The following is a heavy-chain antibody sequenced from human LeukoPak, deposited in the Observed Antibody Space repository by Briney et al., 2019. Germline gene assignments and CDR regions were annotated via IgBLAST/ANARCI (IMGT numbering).Heavy chain of an antibody. D-gene: IGHD2-15*01. CDR2: IGTAGDT. V-gene: IGHV3-13*01. Sequence: GGSLRLSCAASGFTFSSYDMHGVRQATGKGLEWVSAIGTAGDTYYPGSVKGRFTISREKAKNSLYLQMNSLRAGDTAVYYCARGIRCSGGSCYSLYYWGQGTLVTVSS. J-gene: IGHJ4*02. CDR3: ARGIRCSGGSCYSLYY. CDR1: GFTFSSYD.